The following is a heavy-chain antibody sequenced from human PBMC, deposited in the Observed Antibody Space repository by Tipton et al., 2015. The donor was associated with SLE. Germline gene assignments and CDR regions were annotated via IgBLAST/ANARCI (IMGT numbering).Heavy chain of an antibody. V-gene: IGHV4-59*01. D-gene: IGHD6-19*01. CDR1: GGSISSYY. Sequence: TLSLTCTVSGGSISSYYWSWIRQPPGKGLEWIGYIYYSGSTNYNPSLKSRVTISVDTSKNQFSLKLSSLTAADTAVYYCASWSPERTSGWSRFDYWGQGTLVTVPS. CDR2: IYYSGST. J-gene: IGHJ4*02. CDR3: ASWSPERTSGWSRFDY.